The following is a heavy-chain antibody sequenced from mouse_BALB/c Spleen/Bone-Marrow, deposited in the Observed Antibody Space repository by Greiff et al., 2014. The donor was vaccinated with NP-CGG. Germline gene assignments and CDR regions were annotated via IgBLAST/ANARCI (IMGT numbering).Heavy chain of an antibody. Sequence: VQLQQSGPSLVKPSQTLSLTCSVTGDSITSGYWNWIRKFPGNKLEYMGYISYSGSTYYNPSLKSRISITRDTSKNQYYLQLNSVTTEDTATYYCARYYDGSSYWYFDVWGAGTTVTVSS. J-gene: IGHJ1*01. CDR2: ISYSGST. D-gene: IGHD1-1*01. CDR3: ARYYDGSSYWYFDV. CDR1: GDSITSGY. V-gene: IGHV3-8*02.